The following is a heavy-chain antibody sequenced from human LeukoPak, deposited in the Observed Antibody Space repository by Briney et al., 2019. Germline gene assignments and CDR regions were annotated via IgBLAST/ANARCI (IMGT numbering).Heavy chain of an antibody. CDR3: ARANVGCYDFPFNYYMDV. Sequence: ASVKVSCKASGYTFTSYGIRWVRQAPGQGLEWMGWISAYNGNTNYAQKLQGRVTMTTDTSTSTAYMEPRSLRSDDTAVYYCARANVGCYDFPFNYYMDVWGKGTTVTVSS. D-gene: IGHD3-3*01. V-gene: IGHV1-18*01. CDR2: ISAYNGNT. CDR1: GYTFTSYG. J-gene: IGHJ6*03.